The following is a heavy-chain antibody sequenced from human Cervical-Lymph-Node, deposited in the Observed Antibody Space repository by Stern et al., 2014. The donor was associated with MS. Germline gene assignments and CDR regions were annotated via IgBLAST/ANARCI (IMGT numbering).Heavy chain of an antibody. V-gene: IGHV2-5*02. CDR3: AHRSTSVAGAWAS. CDR2: LYCDDEK. Sequence: ESGPTLVKPTQTLTLTCDFSGFSLTTSGVGVGWIRQPPGKALEWVALLYCDDEKRYSPSLKDRLSIITDTAKNQVVLTMTNMDPVDTGTYYCAHRSTSVAGAWASWGQGILVVVSS. D-gene: IGHD1-26*01. CDR1: GFSLTTSGVG. J-gene: IGHJ5*02.